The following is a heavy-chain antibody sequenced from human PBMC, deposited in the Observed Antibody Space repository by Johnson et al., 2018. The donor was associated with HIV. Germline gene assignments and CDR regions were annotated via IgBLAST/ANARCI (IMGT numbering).Heavy chain of an antibody. CDR1: AFTLTNYA. Sequence: QVQLVESGGGVVQPGRSLRLSCAASAFTLTNYAIHWVRQAPGKGLEWVAIISYDETYKDYADSVKGRFTISRDNSKNTLYLQMNSLRAEDTAMYYCAKNFRGGIVATGDAFDTWGQGTMVTVSA. D-gene: IGHD6-13*01. V-gene: IGHV3-30*04. CDR3: AKNFRGGIVATGDAFDT. J-gene: IGHJ3*02. CDR2: ISYDETYK.